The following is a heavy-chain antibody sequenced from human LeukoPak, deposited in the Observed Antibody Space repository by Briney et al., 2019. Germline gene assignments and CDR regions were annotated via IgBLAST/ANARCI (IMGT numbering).Heavy chain of an antibody. CDR2: ISYDGSNK. CDR3: AKAGDLDY. D-gene: IGHD7-27*01. V-gene: IGHV3-30*04. Sequence: PGRSLRLSCAASGFTFSTYAIHWVRQAPGKGLEWVAVISYDGSNKYYADSVKGRFTISRDNSKNTLYLQMNSLRAEDTAVYYCAKAGDLDYWGQGTLVTVSS. J-gene: IGHJ4*02. CDR1: GFTFSTYA.